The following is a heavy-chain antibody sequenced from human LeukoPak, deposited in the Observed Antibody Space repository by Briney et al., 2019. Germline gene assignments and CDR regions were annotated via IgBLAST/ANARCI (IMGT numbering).Heavy chain of an antibody. Sequence: PSETLSLTCTVSGGSVSSGSYYWGWIRQPPGKGLEWIGNIYYSGSTYYNPSLRSRVTISVDTSKSQFSLKLSSVTAADTAVYYCAKRGYYDSRGYYDYWGQGTLVTVSS. J-gene: IGHJ4*02. CDR1: GGSVSSGSYY. CDR2: IYYSGST. V-gene: IGHV4-39*01. D-gene: IGHD3-22*01. CDR3: AKRGYYDSRGYYDY.